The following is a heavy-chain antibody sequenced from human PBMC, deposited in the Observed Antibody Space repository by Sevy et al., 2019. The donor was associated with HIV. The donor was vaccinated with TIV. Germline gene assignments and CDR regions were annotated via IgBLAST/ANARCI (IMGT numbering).Heavy chain of an antibody. V-gene: IGHV4-59*01. CDR2: ICYSGST. CDR1: GGSISSYY. J-gene: IGHJ4*02. CDR3: ARDMLGYCSSTSGYAEGYFDY. D-gene: IGHD2-2*01. Sequence: SETLSLTCTVSGGSISSYYWSWIRQPPGKGLEWIGYICYSGSTNYNPSLKSRVTISVDTSKNQFSLKLSSVTAADTAVYYCARDMLGYCSSTSGYAEGYFDYWGQGTLVTVSS.